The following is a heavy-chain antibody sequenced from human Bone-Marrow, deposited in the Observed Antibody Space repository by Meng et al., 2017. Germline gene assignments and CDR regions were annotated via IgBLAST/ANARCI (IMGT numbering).Heavy chain of an antibody. Sequence: RGGFEGGFFTPGGSLRRSRAASGFTFSDYYMSWIRQAPGKGLEWVSYISSSGSTIYYADSVKGRFTISRDNAKNSLYLQMNSLRAEDMAVYYCARNVGGVGIDYWGQGTLVTVSS. CDR3: ARNVGGVGIDY. D-gene: IGHD1-26*01. CDR2: ISSSGSTI. J-gene: IGHJ4*02. CDR1: GFTFSDYY. V-gene: IGHV3-11*01.